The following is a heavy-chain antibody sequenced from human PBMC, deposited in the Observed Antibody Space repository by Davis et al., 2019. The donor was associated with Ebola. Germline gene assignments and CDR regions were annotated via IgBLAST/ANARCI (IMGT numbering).Heavy chain of an antibody. V-gene: IGHV3-64*04. J-gene: IGHJ6*04. Sequence: GGSLRPSCSASGFTFSSFAMHWVRQAPGKGLKYVSAISSSGGSTYYADSVKGRFTISRDNSKNTLYLQMNSLRAEDTAVYYCARKGGMDVWGKGTTVTVSS. CDR3: ARKGGMDV. CDR1: GFTFSSFA. CDR2: ISSSGGST.